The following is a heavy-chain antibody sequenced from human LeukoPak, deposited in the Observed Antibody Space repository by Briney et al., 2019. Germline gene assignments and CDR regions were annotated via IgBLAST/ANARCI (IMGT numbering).Heavy chain of an antibody. V-gene: IGHV3-74*01. Sequence: GGSLRLSCAASGFTFSSYWMHWVRQAPGKGLVWVSRINTDGSSTSYADSVKGRFTISRDNAKNTLYLQMNSLRAEDTAVYYCASSNYDFWSGYSSVAFDIWGRGTMVTVSS. J-gene: IGHJ3*02. D-gene: IGHD3-3*01. CDR3: ASSNYDFWSGYSSVAFDI. CDR2: INTDGSST. CDR1: GFTFSSYW.